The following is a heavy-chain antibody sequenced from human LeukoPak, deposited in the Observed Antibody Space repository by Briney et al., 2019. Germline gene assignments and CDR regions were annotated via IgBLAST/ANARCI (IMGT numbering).Heavy chain of an antibody. CDR1: RGTFRSYA. D-gene: IGHD1-1*01. V-gene: IGHV1-69*01. Sequence: ASVKVSCKASRGTFRSYAISWVRQAPGQGLEWMGGIIPIFGTANYAQKFQGRVTITADESTSTAYMELSSLRSEDTAVYYCTALLDQTGTFSRWYYFDYWGQGTLVTVSS. CDR3: TALLDQTGTFSRWYYFDY. J-gene: IGHJ4*02. CDR2: IIPIFGTA.